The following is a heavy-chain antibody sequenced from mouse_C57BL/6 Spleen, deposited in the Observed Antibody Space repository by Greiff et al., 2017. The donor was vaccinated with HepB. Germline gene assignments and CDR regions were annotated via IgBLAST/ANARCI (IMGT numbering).Heavy chain of an antibody. D-gene: IGHD2-5*01. CDR3: TREGSNLAMDY. V-gene: IGHV5-9-1*02. CDR1: GFTFSSYA. J-gene: IGHJ4*01. CDR2: ISSGGDYI. Sequence: EVKLMESGEGLVKPGGSLKLSCAASGFTFSSYAMSWVRQTPEKRLEWVAYISSGGDYIYYADTVKGRFTISRDNARNTLYLQMSSLKSEDTAMYYCTREGSNLAMDYWGQGTSVTVSS.